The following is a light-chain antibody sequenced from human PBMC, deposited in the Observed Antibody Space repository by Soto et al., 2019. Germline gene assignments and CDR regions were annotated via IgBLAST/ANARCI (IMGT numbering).Light chain of an antibody. V-gene: IGLV2-14*01. J-gene: IGLJ1*01. CDR3: RSYTSSSTLGYV. Sequence: QSALTQPASVSGSPGQSITISCTGTSSDVGGYNYVSWYQQHPGKAPKLMIYEVSNRPSGVSNRFSGSKSGNTASLTISGLKAEDEADYYCRSYTSSSTLGYVFGTGTKVTVL. CDR1: SSDVGGYNY. CDR2: EVS.